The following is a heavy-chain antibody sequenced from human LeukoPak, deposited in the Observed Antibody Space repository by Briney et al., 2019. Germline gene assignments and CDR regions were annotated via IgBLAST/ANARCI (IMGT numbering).Heavy chain of an antibody. V-gene: IGHV4-59*01. CDR3: ARLPGSYYNTYYMDV. Sequence: SETLSLTCNVSGGSISGYHWSWIRQPPGKGLEWLGYIYYSGSSNYNPSLKSRVTMSADTSKNQFSLKLSSVTAADTAVYYCARLPGSYYNTYYMDVWGKGTPVTVS. CDR1: GGSISGYH. CDR2: IYYSGSS. J-gene: IGHJ6*03.